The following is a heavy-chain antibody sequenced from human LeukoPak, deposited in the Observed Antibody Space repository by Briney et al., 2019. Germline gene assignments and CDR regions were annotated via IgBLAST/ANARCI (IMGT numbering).Heavy chain of an antibody. CDR1: GGSISSSSYY. CDR2: IYYSGST. D-gene: IGHD3-10*01. Sequence: PSETLSLTCTVSGGSISSSSYYWGWIRQPPGKGLEWIGSIYYSGSTYYNPSLKSRVTISVDTSKNQFSLKLGSVTAADTAVYYCARLGGSGSYSYYYYYYYMDVWGKGTTVTVSS. V-gene: IGHV4-39*01. CDR3: ARLGGSGSYSYYYYYYYMDV. J-gene: IGHJ6*03.